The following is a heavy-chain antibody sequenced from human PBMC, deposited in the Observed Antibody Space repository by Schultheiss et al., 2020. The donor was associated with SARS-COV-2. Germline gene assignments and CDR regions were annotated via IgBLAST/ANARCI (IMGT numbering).Heavy chain of an antibody. D-gene: IGHD3-3*01. V-gene: IGHV3-21*01. J-gene: IGHJ6*02. CDR2: ISSSSSYI. Sequence: GGSLRLSCAASGFTFSSYWMSWVRQAPGKGLEWVSSISSSSSYIYYADSVKGRFTISRDNAKNSLYLQMNSLRAEDTAVYYCASRITIFGVALYGMDVWGQGTTVTVSS. CDR3: ASRITIFGVALYGMDV. CDR1: GFTFSSYW.